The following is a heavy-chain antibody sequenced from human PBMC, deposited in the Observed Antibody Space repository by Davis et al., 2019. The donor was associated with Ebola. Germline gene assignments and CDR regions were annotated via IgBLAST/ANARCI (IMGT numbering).Heavy chain of an antibody. V-gene: IGHV1-69*04. CDR1: GYTFTSYG. CDR2: IIPILGIA. Sequence: SVKVSCKASGYTFTSYGISWVRQAPGQGLEWMGRIIPILGIANYAQKFQGRVTMTRDTSTSTVYMELSSLRSEDTAVYYCAREGRITMVRGVIGFNYWGQGTLVTVSS. D-gene: IGHD3-10*01. J-gene: IGHJ4*02. CDR3: AREGRITMVRGVIGFNY.